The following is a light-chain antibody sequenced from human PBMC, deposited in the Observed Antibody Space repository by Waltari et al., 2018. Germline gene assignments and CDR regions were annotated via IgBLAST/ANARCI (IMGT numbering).Light chain of an antibody. CDR2: MNN. Sequence: QSVLTQPPSASGTPGQRVTISCSGSSSNIGSNYVYWYQQLPGTDPKLLIYMNNQRPSGVPDRFSGSNSGTSASLAISGLRSEDEADYYCAAWDDSLSGWVFGGGTKLTVL. CDR1: SSNIGSNY. V-gene: IGLV1-47*01. CDR3: AAWDDSLSGWV. J-gene: IGLJ3*02.